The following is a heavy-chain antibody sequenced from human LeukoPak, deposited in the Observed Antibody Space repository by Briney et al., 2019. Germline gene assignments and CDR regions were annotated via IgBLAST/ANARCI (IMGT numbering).Heavy chain of an antibody. Sequence: SETLSLTCTVSGGSISSGDYYWSWIRQPPGKVLEWIGYIYYSGSTYYNPSLKSRVTISVDTSKNQFSLKLSSVTAADTAVYYCARSSLGLLWFVDLFPGYFDYWGQGTLVTVSS. D-gene: IGHD3-10*01. CDR3: ARSSLGLLWFVDLFPGYFDY. J-gene: IGHJ4*02. V-gene: IGHV4-30-4*01. CDR1: GGSISSGDYY. CDR2: IYYSGST.